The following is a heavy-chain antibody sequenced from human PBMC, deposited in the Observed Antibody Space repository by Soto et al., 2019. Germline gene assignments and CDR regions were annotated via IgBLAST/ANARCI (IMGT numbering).Heavy chain of an antibody. CDR1: GFTFTHYW. Sequence: EVRLVESGGGLVQPGGSLRLSCAASGFTFTHYWMMWIRQAPGKGLEWVANIRQDGVDKFYGDSVRGRFTASRDNARNSVYLQMNSPRAEDTAVYYCAGGPEGWPADSWGQGTLVTVSS. V-gene: IGHV3-7*03. J-gene: IGHJ5*01. D-gene: IGHD6-19*01. CDR3: AGGPEGWPADS. CDR2: IRQDGVDK.